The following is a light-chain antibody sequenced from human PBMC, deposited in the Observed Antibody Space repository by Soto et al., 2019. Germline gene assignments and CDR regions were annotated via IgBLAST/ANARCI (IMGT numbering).Light chain of an antibody. J-gene: IGLJ2*01. CDR1: SSNIGAGYD. Sequence: QSVLTQPPSVSGAPGQRVTISCTGGSSNIGAGYDVHWYQQLPGTAPKLLIYGNNNRPSGVPDRFSVSKSGTSASLAITGLEVGDGPYYSSKSYATSLGGWELFGGGTKPPVL. CDR3: KSYATSLGGWEL. V-gene: IGLV1-40*01. CDR2: GNN.